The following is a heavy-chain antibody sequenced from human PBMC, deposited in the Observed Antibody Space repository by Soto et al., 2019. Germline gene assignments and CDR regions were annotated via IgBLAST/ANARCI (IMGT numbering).Heavy chain of an antibody. CDR3: AMWRLLRVSGYYYGMDV. V-gene: IGHV1-24*01. Sequence: ASVKVSCKVSGYTLTELSMHWVRQAPGKGLEWMGGFDPEDGETIYAQKFQGRVTMTEDTSTGTAYMELSSLRSEDTAVYYCAMWRLLRVSGYYYGMDVWGQGTTVTVSS. D-gene: IGHD3-3*01. J-gene: IGHJ6*02. CDR1: GYTLTELS. CDR2: FDPEDGET.